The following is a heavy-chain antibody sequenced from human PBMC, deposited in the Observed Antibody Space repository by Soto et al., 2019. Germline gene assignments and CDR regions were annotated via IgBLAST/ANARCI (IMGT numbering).Heavy chain of an antibody. CDR3: AREGPNHRLS. D-gene: IGHD3-16*02. Sequence: ASVKVSCKASSYTFTSYGFSWVRQAPGQGLEWMGWITAYNGNTKYAQKWQGRVIMTTDTSTSTAYMELRSLRSDDTAVYYCAREGPNHRLSWGQGTLVTVSS. J-gene: IGHJ5*02. CDR1: SYTFTSYG. CDR2: ITAYNGNT. V-gene: IGHV1-18*01.